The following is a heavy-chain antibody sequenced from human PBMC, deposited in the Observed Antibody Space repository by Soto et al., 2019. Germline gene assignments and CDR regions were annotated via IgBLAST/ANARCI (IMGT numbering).Heavy chain of an antibody. CDR3: AADYGGATFYYYYGMDV. V-gene: IGHV1-58*01. D-gene: IGHD1-26*01. Sequence: ASVKVSCKASGFTFTSSAVQWVRQARGQRLEWIGWIVVGSGNTNYAQKFQERVTITRDMSTSTAYMELSSLRSEDTAVYYCAADYGGATFYYYYGMDVWGQGTTVTVSS. J-gene: IGHJ6*02. CDR1: GFTFTSSA. CDR2: IVVGSGNT.